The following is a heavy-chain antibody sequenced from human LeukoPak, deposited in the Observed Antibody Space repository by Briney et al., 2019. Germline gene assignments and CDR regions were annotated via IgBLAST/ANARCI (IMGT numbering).Heavy chain of an antibody. V-gene: IGHV3-30*03. CDR1: GFTFSSYG. Sequence: GRSLRLSCAASGFTFSSYGMHWVRQAPGKGLEWVAVISYDGSNKYYADSVKGRFTISRDNSKNTLYLQMNSLRAEDTAVYYCARAGAYYYDSSGYSNWGQGTLVTVSS. CDR2: ISYDGSNK. J-gene: IGHJ4*02. D-gene: IGHD3-22*01. CDR3: ARAGAYYYDSSGYSN.